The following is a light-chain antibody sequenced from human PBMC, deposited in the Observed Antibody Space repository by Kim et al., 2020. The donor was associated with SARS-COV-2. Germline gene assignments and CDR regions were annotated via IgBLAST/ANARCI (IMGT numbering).Light chain of an antibody. CDR1: QSIGTW. J-gene: IGKJ2*01. CDR2: DAS. CDR3: QQYSTYPYT. Sequence: DIQMTQSPATLSASIGDRVTITCRASQSIGTWLAWYQQRPGKAPKLLIHDASNLEPGVTSRFSGSGSATEFALTIISLQPEDFATYFCQQYSTYPYTFGQGTKLDIK. V-gene: IGKV1-5*01.